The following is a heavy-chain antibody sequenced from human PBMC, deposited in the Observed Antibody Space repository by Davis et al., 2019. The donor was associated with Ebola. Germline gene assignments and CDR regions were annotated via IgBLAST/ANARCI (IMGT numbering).Heavy chain of an antibody. J-gene: IGHJ4*02. CDR2: ISSSSSTI. V-gene: IGHV3-48*02. Sequence: GESLKISCAASGFTFSSYSMNWVRQAPGKGLEWVSYISSSSSTIYYADSVKGRFTISRDNAKNSLYLQMNSLRDEDTAVYYCASLLRQQLIQPEGYWGQGTLVTVSS. D-gene: IGHD6-13*01. CDR3: ASLLRQQLIQPEGY. CDR1: GFTFSSYS.